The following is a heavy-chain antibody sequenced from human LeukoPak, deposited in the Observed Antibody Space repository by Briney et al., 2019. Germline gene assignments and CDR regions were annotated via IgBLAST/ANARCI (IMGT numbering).Heavy chain of an antibody. Sequence: SETLSLTCTVSGGSISSYYWSWIRQPPGKGLEWIGYIYYSGSTNYNPSLKSRVTISVDTSKNQFSLKLSSVTAADTAVYYCARGLLRYYDSSGYYPYYFDYWGQRTLVTVSS. J-gene: IGHJ4*02. D-gene: IGHD3-22*01. CDR2: IYYSGST. CDR3: ARGLLRYYDSSGYYPYYFDY. CDR1: GGSISSYY. V-gene: IGHV4-59*12.